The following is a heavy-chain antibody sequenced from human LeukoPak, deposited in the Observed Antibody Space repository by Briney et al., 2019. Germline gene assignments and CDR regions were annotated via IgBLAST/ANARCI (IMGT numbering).Heavy chain of an antibody. J-gene: IGHJ4*02. CDR3: ARDSGYCSGGSCYSTYFDY. CDR2: IYYSGST. V-gene: IGHV4-61*01. Sequence: SETLSLTCTVSGDSISSSTYSTTYYWGWIRQPPGKGLEWIGYIYYSGSTNYNPSLKSRVTISVDTSKNQVSLKLSSVTAADTAVYYCARDSGYCSGGSCYSTYFDYWGQGTLVTVSS. CDR1: GDSISSSTYSTTYY. D-gene: IGHD2-15*01.